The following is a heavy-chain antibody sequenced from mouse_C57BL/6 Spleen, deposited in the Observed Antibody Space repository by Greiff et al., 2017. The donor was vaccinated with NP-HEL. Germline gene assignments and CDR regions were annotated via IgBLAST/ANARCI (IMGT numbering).Heavy chain of an antibody. D-gene: IGHD2-14*01. V-gene: IGHV1-69*01. CDR2: IDPSDSYT. CDR3: ARGEIGFDY. Sequence: QVQLQQPGAELVMPGASVKLSCKASGYTFTSYWMHWVKQRPGQGLEWIGEIDPSDSYTNYNQKFKGKSTLTVDKSSSTAYMQLSSLTSEDSAVYYCARGEIGFDYWGQGTTLTVSS. CDR1: GYTFTSYW. J-gene: IGHJ2*01.